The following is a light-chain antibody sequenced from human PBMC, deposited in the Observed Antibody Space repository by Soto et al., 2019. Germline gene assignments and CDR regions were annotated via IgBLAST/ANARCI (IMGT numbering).Light chain of an antibody. CDR1: QSLSSC. CDR2: KAS. J-gene: IGKJ1*01. Sequence: DIQMTQSPSTLSASVGDRVTITCRASQSLSSCLAWYQQKPGKAPKLLIYKASSLTSGVPSRFSGTGSGTEFTLTITSLQPDDFATYYCQQYNGFPRTFGQGTKVEIK. CDR3: QQYNGFPRT. V-gene: IGKV1-5*03.